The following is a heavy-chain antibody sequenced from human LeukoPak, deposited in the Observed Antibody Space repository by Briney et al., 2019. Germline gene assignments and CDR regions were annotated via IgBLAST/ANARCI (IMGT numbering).Heavy chain of an antibody. V-gene: IGHV1-18*01. D-gene: IGHD5-12*01. J-gene: IGHJ4*02. CDR2: ISAYNGYT. CDR1: VYTVTIYD. Sequence: ASVNLSCKASVYTVTIYDISWVRHAPGQGLEWMWCISAYNGYTNYAQMLQGRVTMTTDTSTSPAYMELRSLRSDDTAVYYCARHESGYDFFFDYWGQGTLVTVSS. CDR3: ARHESGYDFFFDY.